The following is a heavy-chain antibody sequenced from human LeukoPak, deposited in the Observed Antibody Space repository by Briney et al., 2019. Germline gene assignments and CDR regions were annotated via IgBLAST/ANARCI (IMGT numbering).Heavy chain of an antibody. CDR3: ARAPDCSGGSCYPYNWFDP. V-gene: IGHV4-4*02. Sequence: SETLSLTCAVSGGSISSSNWWSWVRQPPGKGLEWIGEIYHSGSTNYNPSLKSRVTISVDKSKNQFSLKLSSVTAADTAVYYCARAPDCSGGSCYPYNWFDPWGQGTLVTVSS. CDR1: GGSISSSNW. D-gene: IGHD2-15*01. J-gene: IGHJ5*02. CDR2: IYHSGST.